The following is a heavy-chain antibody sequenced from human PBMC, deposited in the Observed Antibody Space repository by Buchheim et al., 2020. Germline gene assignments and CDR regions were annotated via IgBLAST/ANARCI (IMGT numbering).Heavy chain of an antibody. Sequence: QVQLVQSGAEVKKPGASVKVSCKASGYTFTGYYMHWVRQAPGQGLEWMGRINPNSGGTNYAQKFQGRVTMTRDTSISTAYMELSRLRSDDTAVYYCARDRISYYDYIWGSYQDDAFDIWGQET. CDR1: GYTFTGYY. V-gene: IGHV1-2*06. J-gene: IGHJ3*02. D-gene: IGHD3-16*02. CDR3: ARDRISYYDYIWGSYQDDAFDI. CDR2: INPNSGGT.